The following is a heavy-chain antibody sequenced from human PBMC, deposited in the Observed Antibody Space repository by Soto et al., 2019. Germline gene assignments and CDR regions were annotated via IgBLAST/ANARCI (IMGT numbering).Heavy chain of an antibody. V-gene: IGHV3-21*06. CDR1: GFTFSSYS. D-gene: IGHD5-18*01. CDR2: ITSSSTYI. CDR3: ARDLLEGYGHARQPDY. J-gene: IGHJ4*02. Sequence: GGSLRLSCVASGFTFSSYSMSWVRQAPGQGLEWVSSITSSSTYIYYTRSVEGRFTISRDDAKNSLHLQMNSLRAEDTAVYYCARDLLEGYGHARQPDYWGQGTLVTVSS.